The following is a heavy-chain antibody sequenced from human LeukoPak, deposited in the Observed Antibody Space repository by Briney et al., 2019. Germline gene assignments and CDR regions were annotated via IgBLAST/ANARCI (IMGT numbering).Heavy chain of an antibody. CDR2: ISYDGNNK. Sequence: PGRSLRLSCAASGFTFSSYGMHWVRQAPGKGLEWVAVISYDGNNKYYEDSVKGRFTISRDNSKNTLYLQMNSLRAEDTAVYYCAKDASRKVRGVMWYWGQGTLVTVSS. CDR3: AKDASRKVRGVMWY. V-gene: IGHV3-30*18. CDR1: GFTFSSYG. J-gene: IGHJ4*02. D-gene: IGHD3-10*01.